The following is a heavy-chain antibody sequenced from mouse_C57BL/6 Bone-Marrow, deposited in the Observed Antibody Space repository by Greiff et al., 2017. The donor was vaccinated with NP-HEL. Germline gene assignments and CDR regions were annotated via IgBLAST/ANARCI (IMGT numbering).Heavy chain of an antibody. V-gene: IGHV1-72*01. Sequence: QVQLQQPGAELVKPGASVKLSCKASGYTFTSYWMHWVKQSPGQGLEWIGRIDPNSGGTKYNEKFKGKATLTVDKPSSTAYMQLSSLASEESAVYYCDSLRWYFDVWGTGTTVTVSS. J-gene: IGHJ1*03. D-gene: IGHD6-2*01. CDR1: GYTFTSYW. CDR3: DSLRWYFDV. CDR2: IDPNSGGT.